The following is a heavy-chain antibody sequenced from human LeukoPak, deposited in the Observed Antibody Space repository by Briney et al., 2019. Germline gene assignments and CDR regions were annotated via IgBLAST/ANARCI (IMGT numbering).Heavy chain of an antibody. Sequence: GGSLRLSCAASGFTFSNYEMNWVRQAPGKGLEWVSLIYSGGSTYYADSVKGRFTISRDNSKNTLYLQMNSLRAEDTAVYYCARVGDYDYVWGSYLPNWFDPWGQGTLVTVSS. CDR3: ARVGDYDYVWGSYLPNWFDP. J-gene: IGHJ5*02. D-gene: IGHD3-16*01. CDR2: IYSGGST. V-gene: IGHV3-66*01. CDR1: GFTFSNYE.